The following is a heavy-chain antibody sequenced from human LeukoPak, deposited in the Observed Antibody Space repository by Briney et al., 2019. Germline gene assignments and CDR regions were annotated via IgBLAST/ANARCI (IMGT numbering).Heavy chain of an antibody. CDR3: ARAVWFGELYFDY. CDR2: IYHTGST. J-gene: IGHJ4*02. D-gene: IGHD3-10*01. CDR1: GGSISSYY. V-gene: IGHV4-59*01. Sequence: PSETLSLTCTVSGGSISSYYWSWIRQPPGKGLEWIANIYHTGSTNYNPSLSSRVTISIDTAKNQFSLKLTSVTAADTAVYYCARAVWFGELYFDYWGQGTLVTVSS.